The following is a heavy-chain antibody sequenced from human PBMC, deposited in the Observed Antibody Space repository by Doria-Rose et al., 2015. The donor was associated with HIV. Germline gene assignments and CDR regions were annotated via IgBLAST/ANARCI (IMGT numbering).Heavy chain of an antibody. J-gene: IGHJ4*02. D-gene: IGHD6-13*01. Sequence: WVLQAPGPRLEWMGWLNVGNGVTRYSRKFQDRVTITSDTSANTGYMALSSLRSEDTAVYYCARIHSLSSSSLGHWGQGTLVTVSS. V-gene: IGHV1-3*01. CDR3: ARIHSLSSSSLGH. CDR2: LNVGNGVT.